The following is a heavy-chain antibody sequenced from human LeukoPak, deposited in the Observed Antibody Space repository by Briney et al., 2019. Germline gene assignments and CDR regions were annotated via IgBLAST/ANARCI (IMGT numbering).Heavy chain of an antibody. Sequence: PSETLSLTCTVSGGSISSSSYYWGWIRQPPGKGLEWIGSIYYSGSTYYNPSLKSRVTISVDTSNNQFSLKLSSVTAADTGVYSCARFLRLVTIVRGVINHFDYWGQGTLVTVSS. D-gene: IGHD3-10*01. CDR3: ARFLRLVTIVRGVINHFDY. J-gene: IGHJ4*02. CDR1: GGSISSSSYY. CDR2: IYYSGST. V-gene: IGHV4-39*01.